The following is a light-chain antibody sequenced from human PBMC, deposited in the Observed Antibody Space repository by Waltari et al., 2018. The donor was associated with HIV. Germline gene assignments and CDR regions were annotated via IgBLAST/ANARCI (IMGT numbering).Light chain of an antibody. CDR2: GNT. CDR3: QSYDSSLWCWV. J-gene: IGLJ3*02. V-gene: IGLV1-40*01. Sequence: QSVLMQPHSVSGAPGQRVTTSCPGSSAKLGRGSAVHWHQQFPGTAPKVPIIGNTYRPSGLPDRFAGPRSGSSASLLITWLQAEDDADYDCQSYDSSLWCWVCDGESKLTAL. CDR1: SAKLGRGSA.